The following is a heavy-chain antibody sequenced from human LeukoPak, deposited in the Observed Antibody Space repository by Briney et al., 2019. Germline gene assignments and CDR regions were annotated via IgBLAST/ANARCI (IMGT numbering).Heavy chain of an antibody. V-gene: IGHV1-69*02. CDR2: IIPILGIA. J-gene: IGHJ3*02. CDR1: GGTFSSYT. Sequence: ASVKVSCKASGGTFSSYTISWVRQAPGQGLEWMGRIIPILGIANYAQKFQGRVTITAAKSTSTAYMELSSLRSEDTAVYYCTGYDSSGYYNLGAFDIWGQGTMVTVSS. CDR3: TGYDSSGYYNLGAFDI. D-gene: IGHD3-22*01.